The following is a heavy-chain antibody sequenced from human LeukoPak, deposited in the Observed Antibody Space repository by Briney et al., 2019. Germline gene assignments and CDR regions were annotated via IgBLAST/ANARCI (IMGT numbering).Heavy chain of an antibody. CDR3: ASLYSGSYDTGSFDYFNY. CDR1: GGSITSYY. J-gene: IGHJ4*02. Sequence: SETLSLTCTVSGGSITSYYWSWMRQPPGKGLEWIGYMYYSGSTNYNPSLKSQVTISVDTSKNQFSLKLSSVTAADTAVYYCASLYSGSYDTGSFDYFNYWGQGTLVTVSS. V-gene: IGHV4-59*01. D-gene: IGHD1-26*01. CDR2: MYYSGST.